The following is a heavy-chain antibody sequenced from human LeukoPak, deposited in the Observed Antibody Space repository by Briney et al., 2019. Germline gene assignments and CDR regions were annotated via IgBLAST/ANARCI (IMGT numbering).Heavy chain of an antibody. Sequence: ASVTVSCTASGYTFNNHYMYWVRQAPGQGLEWMGVINPSGSTSYAQKFQGRVTMTRDTSTRTVYMEVNSLRSEDTAVYYCARQGTYSSAIGMGYWGQGTLVTVSS. V-gene: IGHV1-46*02. J-gene: IGHJ4*02. D-gene: IGHD6-19*01. CDR2: INPSGST. CDR1: GYTFNNHY. CDR3: ARQGTYSSAIGMGY.